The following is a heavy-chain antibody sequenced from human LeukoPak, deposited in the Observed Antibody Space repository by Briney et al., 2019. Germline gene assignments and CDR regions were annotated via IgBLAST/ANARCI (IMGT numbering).Heavy chain of an antibody. J-gene: IGHJ4*02. CDR2: MNSNSGNT. CDR1: GYTFINHD. Sequence: ASVKVSCKGYGYTFINHDIDWVRQAAGQGLEWMGWMNSNSGNTGYAQKFQGRVTFTRDTSISTAYMELYSLTSDDTAVYYCATSYGVEDSSSWYVYFDYWGQGTLVTVSS. D-gene: IGHD6-13*01. CDR3: ATSYGVEDSSSWYVYFDY. V-gene: IGHV1-8*03.